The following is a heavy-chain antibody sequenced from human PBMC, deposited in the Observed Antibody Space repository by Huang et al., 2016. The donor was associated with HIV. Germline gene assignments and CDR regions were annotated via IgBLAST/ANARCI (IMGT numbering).Heavy chain of an antibody. D-gene: IGHD3-10*01. CDR2: ISPDGSEE. V-gene: IGHV3-7*01. J-gene: IGHJ4*02. CDR3: ARDQRFSV. Sequence: EVQLVQSGGGLVQPGGSLRLSCAASIVPFDSLWMSWVRQTPGKGLEWVANISPDGSEEYYLDSVRGRFSISRDNTQRSLSLEMNSLTVEDAAIYYCARDQRFSVWGQGALVTVSS. CDR1: IVPFDSLW.